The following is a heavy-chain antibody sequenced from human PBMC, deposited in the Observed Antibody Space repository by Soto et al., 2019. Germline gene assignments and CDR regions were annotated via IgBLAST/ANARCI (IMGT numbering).Heavy chain of an antibody. V-gene: IGHV3-66*01. CDR2: IYSGGSA. J-gene: IGHJ4*02. Sequence: EVQLVESGGGLVQPGGSLRLSCAASGFTVSSNYMTWVRQAPGKGLEWVAVIYSGGSAYYAAYVKGRFTISRDSSKNKLDLQINSLRDEDTAVYYCARVRPYDYGWGSYRPNDYLGQGTLGNVSS. CDR1: GFTVSSNY. CDR3: ARVRPYDYGWGSYRPNDY. D-gene: IGHD3-16*02.